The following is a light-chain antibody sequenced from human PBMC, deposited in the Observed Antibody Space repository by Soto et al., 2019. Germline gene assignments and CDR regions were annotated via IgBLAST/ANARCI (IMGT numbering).Light chain of an antibody. Sequence: EIFLTQSPDTLSLSPGERATLTCRASQSVTNYIAWYQQKPGQAPRLLIYDAYNRATGIPPRFSGSGSGTDFTLTISSLEPEDSAVYYCQQRHMWPITFGQGTRLEIK. CDR2: DAY. J-gene: IGKJ5*01. CDR1: QSVTNY. CDR3: QQRHMWPIT. V-gene: IGKV3-11*01.